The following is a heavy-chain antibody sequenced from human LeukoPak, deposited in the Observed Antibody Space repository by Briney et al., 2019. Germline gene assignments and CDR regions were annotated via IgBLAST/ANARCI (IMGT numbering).Heavy chain of an antibody. CDR1: GGSISSGSYY. CDR3: AREVHGDIDY. D-gene: IGHD4-17*01. J-gene: IGHJ4*02. V-gene: IGHV4-61*02. CDR2: FYTSGSS. Sequence: PSETLSLTCTVSGGSISSGSYYWGWIGQPDGRGLVWIGRFYTSGSSNYNPSLKSRVTISVDTSKNQFSLKLSSVTAADTAVYYCAREVHGDIDYWGQGTLVTVSS.